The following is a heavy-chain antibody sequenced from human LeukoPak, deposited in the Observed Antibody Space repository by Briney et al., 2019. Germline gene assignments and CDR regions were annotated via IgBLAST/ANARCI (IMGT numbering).Heavy chain of an antibody. CDR1: GYSFGSYD. V-gene: IGHV1-46*01. Sequence: GASVKVSCKSSGYSFGSYDINWVQQAPGQGLEWMGIINPNGGSTSYAQKFQGRVTMIRDTSTSTVYMELSSLRYEDTAVYFCARDRRYDNSDYYLDWGQGTLVTVSS. D-gene: IGHD3-22*01. CDR3: ARDRRYDNSDYYLD. CDR2: INPNGGST. J-gene: IGHJ4*02.